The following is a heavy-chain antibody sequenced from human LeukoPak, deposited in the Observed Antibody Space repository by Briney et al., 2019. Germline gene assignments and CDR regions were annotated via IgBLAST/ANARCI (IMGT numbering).Heavy chain of an antibody. D-gene: IGHD3-10*01. CDR2: IYYSGSP. CDR3: ARSGQGSGSPLDY. J-gene: IGHJ4*02. CDR1: GGSIRSGGYC. V-gene: IGHV4-61*08. Sequence: SETLSLTCTVSGGSIRSGGYCSRWIRQHPGKGLEWIGYIYYSGSPYYNPSPESRVTISVVTSKNQFSLKLSSVPAADTAVYYCARSGQGSGSPLDYWGQGTLVTVSS.